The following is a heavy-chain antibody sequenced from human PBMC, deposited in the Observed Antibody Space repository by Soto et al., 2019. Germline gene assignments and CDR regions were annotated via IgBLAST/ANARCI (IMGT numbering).Heavy chain of an antibody. CDR3: AGPPELTRIYYYYGMDV. CDR1: GGTFSSYA. Sequence: SVKVSCKASGGTFSSYAISWVRQTPGQGLEWMGGIIPIFGTANYAQKFQGRVTITADESTSTAYMELSSLRSEDTAVYYCAGPPELTRIYYYYGMDVWGQGTTVTVSS. D-gene: IGHD1-7*01. CDR2: IIPIFGTA. V-gene: IGHV1-69*13. J-gene: IGHJ6*02.